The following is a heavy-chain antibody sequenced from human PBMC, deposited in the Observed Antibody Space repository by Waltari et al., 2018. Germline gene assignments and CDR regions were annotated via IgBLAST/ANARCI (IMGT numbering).Heavy chain of an antibody. CDR1: GGTFSSYA. Sequence: QVQLVQSGAEVQKPGSSVKVSCKASGGTFSSYAISWVRQAPGHGLEWMGGIIPLLGIANYAQKFQGRVTITADKSTSTAYMELSSLRSEDTAVYYCAAGGKERVYYYYYRDVWGKGTTVTVSS. J-gene: IGHJ6*03. CDR2: IIPLLGIA. CDR3: AAGGKERVYYYYYRDV. V-gene: IGHV1-69*10. D-gene: IGHD3-10*01.